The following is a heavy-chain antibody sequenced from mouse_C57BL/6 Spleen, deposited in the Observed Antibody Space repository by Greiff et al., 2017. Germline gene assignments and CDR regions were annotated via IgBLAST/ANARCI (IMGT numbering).Heavy chain of an antibody. CDR2: INPNNGGT. Sequence: EVQLQQSGPELVKPGASVKISCKASGYTFTDYYMNWVKQSHGKSLEWIGDINPNNGGTSYNQKFKGKATLTVDKSSSTAYMELRSLTSEDSAVYYCARRVYSNYEDWYFDVWGKGTTVTVSS. CDR1: GYTFTDYY. D-gene: IGHD2-5*01. V-gene: IGHV1-26*01. CDR3: ARRVYSNYEDWYFDV. J-gene: IGHJ1*03.